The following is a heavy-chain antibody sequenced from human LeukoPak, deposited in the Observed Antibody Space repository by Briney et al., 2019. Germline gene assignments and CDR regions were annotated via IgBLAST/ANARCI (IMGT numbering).Heavy chain of an antibody. Sequence: GGSLRLSCAASAFTFSGSAMSWVRQAPGKGLEWVSAISGSGGSTYYPDSVKGRFAISRDNSKNTLYLQMNSLRAEDTAVYYCAKAPLQLAFDYWGQGTLVTVSS. CDR3: AKAPLQLAFDY. D-gene: IGHD6-13*01. CDR2: ISGSGGST. V-gene: IGHV3-23*01. J-gene: IGHJ4*02. CDR1: AFTFSGSA.